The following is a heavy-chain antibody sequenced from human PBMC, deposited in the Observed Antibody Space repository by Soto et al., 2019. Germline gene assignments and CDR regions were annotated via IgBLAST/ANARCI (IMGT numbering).Heavy chain of an antibody. CDR1: GVPMSDYF. D-gene: IGHD3-10*01. V-gene: IGHV4-59*01. J-gene: IGHJ4*02. CDR3: ARDGYDGSGSPYPAY. Sequence: PSETLSLTCTVPGVPMSDYFWSWIRQSPGKGLEWIGYVYYLGSTDYNPSLKSRVVISVDTSKRQFSLKLSSVTVADTAVYYCARDGYDGSGSPYPAYWGPGIQVTV. CDR2: VYYLGST.